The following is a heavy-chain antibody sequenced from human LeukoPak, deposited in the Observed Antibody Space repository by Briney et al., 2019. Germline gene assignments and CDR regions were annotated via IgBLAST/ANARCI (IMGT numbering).Heavy chain of an antibody. V-gene: IGHV4-30-4*01. Sequence: PSETLSLTCTVSGGSISSGDYYWSWIRQPPGKGLEWIGYIYYSGSTYYNPSLKSRVTISVDTSKNQFSLKLSSVTAADTAVYYCARVVSRTIYDILTGPFDYWGQGTLVTVSS. CDR3: ARVVSRTIYDILTGPFDY. D-gene: IGHD3-9*01. CDR2: IYYSGST. CDR1: GGSISSGDYY. J-gene: IGHJ4*02.